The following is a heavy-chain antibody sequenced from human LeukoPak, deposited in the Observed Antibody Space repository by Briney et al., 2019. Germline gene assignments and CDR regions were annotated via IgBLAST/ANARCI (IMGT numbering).Heavy chain of an antibody. CDR1: GGSISSHY. J-gene: IGHJ4*02. D-gene: IGHD1-26*01. CDR2: IYYSGST. CDR3: ARFLFRRVGYFDY. V-gene: IGHV4-59*11. Sequence: SETLSLTCTVSGGSISSHYWSWIRQPPGKGLKWIGYIYYSGSTNYNPSLKSRVTISVDTSKNQFSLKLSSVTAADTAVYYCARFLFRRVGYFDYWGQGTLVTVCS.